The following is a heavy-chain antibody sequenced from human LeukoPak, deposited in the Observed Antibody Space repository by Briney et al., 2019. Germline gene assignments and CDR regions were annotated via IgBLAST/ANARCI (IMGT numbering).Heavy chain of an antibody. Sequence: TSETLSLTCTVSGGSISSGGYYWSWIRQHPGKGLEWIGYIYYSGSTYYNPSLKSRVTISVDTSKNQFSLKLSSVTAADTAVYYCARGLGVAVAVRFDPWGQGTLVTVSS. J-gene: IGHJ5*02. V-gene: IGHV4-31*03. CDR2: IYYSGST. CDR1: GGSISSGGYY. CDR3: ARGLGVAVAVRFDP. D-gene: IGHD6-19*01.